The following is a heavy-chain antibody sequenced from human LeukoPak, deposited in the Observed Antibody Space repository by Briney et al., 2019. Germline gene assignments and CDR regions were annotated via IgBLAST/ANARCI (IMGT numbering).Heavy chain of an antibody. CDR2: IYYNGST. J-gene: IGHJ5*02. V-gene: IGHV4-39*01. D-gene: IGHD3-3*01. CDR3: ARQVGYDLWSGYRWFDP. CDR1: GGSISISSYY. Sequence: SETLSLTCTVSGGSISISSYYCGWIRQPPGRGLEWNGSIYYNGSTYYNPSLKSQVTISVDTSKNQFYLKLSSVTAADTAVYYCARQVGYDLWSGYRWFDPWGQGTLVTVSS.